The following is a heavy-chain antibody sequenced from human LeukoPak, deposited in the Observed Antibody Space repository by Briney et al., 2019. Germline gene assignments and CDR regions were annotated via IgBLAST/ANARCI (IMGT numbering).Heavy chain of an antibody. D-gene: IGHD5-12*01. Sequence: SETLSLTCTVSSGSISSYYWSWIRQPAGKGLEWIGRIYNSGNTNYNPSLKSRVTISVDTSKNQFSLKLSSVTAADTAVYYCAREWLRHGEYYYWGQGTLVTVSS. V-gene: IGHV4-4*07. CDR2: IYNSGNT. CDR1: SGSISSYY. CDR3: AREWLRHGEYYY. J-gene: IGHJ4*02.